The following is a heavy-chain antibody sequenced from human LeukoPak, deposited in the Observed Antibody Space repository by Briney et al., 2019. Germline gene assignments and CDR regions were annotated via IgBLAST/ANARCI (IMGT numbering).Heavy chain of an antibody. CDR1: GFTFSSYS. J-gene: IGHJ4*02. CDR2: ISSSSSYI. V-gene: IGHV3-21*01. D-gene: IGHD2-8*01. Sequence: EVQLVESGGGLVKPGGSLRLSCAASGFTFSSYSMNWVRQAPGKRLERVSSISSSSSYIYYADSVKGRFTISRDNAKNSLYLQMNSLRAEDTAVYYCARVGVYAMDYWGQGTLVTVSS. CDR3: ARVGVYAMDY.